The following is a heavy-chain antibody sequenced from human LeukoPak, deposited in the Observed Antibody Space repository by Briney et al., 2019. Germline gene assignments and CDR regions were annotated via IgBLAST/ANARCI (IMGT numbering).Heavy chain of an antibody. CDR2: IKSNNDGGAT. Sequence: PGGSLRLSCAASGFIFNKAWMNWVRQAPGKGPEWVGRIKSNNDGGATDYASPVEGRFIISRDDPKNTIYLQMNRLIIDDTAIYYCTPVMVEDRGFWGQGTLVTVSS. CDR1: GFIFNKAW. D-gene: IGHD2-21*01. CDR3: TPVMVEDRGF. J-gene: IGHJ4*02. V-gene: IGHV3-15*01.